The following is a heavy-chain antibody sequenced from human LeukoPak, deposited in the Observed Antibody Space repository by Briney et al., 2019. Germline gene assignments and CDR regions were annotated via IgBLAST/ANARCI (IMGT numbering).Heavy chain of an antibody. CDR3: AREAARGYSGYDYGPYYYYYMDV. V-gene: IGHV4-38-2*02. J-gene: IGHJ6*03. Sequence: SETLSLTCTVSGYSISSGYYWGWIRQPPGKGLEWIGSIYHSGSTYYNPSLKSRVTISVDTSKNQFSLKLSSVTAADTAVYYCAREAARGYSGYDYGPYYYYYMDVWGKGTTVTVSS. CDR1: GYSISSGYY. D-gene: IGHD5-12*01. CDR2: IYHSGST.